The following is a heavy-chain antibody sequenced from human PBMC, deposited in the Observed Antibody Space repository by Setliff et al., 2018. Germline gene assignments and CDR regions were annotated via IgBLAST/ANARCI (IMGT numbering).Heavy chain of an antibody. D-gene: IGHD2-2*01. Sequence: ESGPTLVNPTQTLTLTCTFSGFSLSTSGVGVGWIRQPPGKALEWLALSYWGDEKRYSPSLKSRLTITKDTSKNQVVLTMTNMDPVDTATYYCAHRRGVVVSSWFDPWGQGTLVTVSS. CDR1: GFSLSTSGVG. J-gene: IGHJ5*02. CDR2: SYWGDEK. CDR3: AHRRGVVVSSWFDP. V-gene: IGHV2-5*02.